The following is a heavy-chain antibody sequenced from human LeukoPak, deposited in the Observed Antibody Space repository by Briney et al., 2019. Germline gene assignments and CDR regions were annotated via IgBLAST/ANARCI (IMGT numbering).Heavy chain of an antibody. Sequence: GGSLRLSCAASGFTFSSHTMNWVRQAPGKGLEWVSSISSTSTSIYHADSVKGRFTISRDNTKNSLYLQMNSLRAEDTAVYYCAREISGASDAFDIWGQGTMVTVSS. CDR3: AREISGASDAFDI. CDR2: ISSTSTSI. D-gene: IGHD3-10*01. J-gene: IGHJ3*02. V-gene: IGHV3-21*04. CDR1: GFTFSSHT.